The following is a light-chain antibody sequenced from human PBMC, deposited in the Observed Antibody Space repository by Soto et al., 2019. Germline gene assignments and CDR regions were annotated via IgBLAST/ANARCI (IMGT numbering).Light chain of an antibody. V-gene: IGKV3-15*01. CDR1: QSVSNN. Sequence: EIVMTESPSTLSVSPGETSTLSCRASQSVSNNVAWYQQKPCQAPRLLIYGASTRATGLPARFSGSGSGTEFTLTISSLQSEDFAVYYCQQYNKWPITFGQGTRLEIK. CDR2: GAS. CDR3: QQYNKWPIT. J-gene: IGKJ5*01.